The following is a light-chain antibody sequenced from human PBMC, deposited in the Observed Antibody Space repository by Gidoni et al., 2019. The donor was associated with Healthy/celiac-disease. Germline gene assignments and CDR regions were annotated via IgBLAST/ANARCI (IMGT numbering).Light chain of an antibody. CDR1: SSDVGGYNY. V-gene: IGLV2-14*01. Sequence: QSALTQPASVSGSPGQSITRSCTGTSSDVGGYNYVSWYQQHPGKAPKLMIYEVSKRPSGVSNRFSGSKSGNTASLTISGLQAEDEADYYCSSYTSSSTVVFGGGTKLTVL. CDR2: EVS. CDR3: SSYTSSSTVV. J-gene: IGLJ2*01.